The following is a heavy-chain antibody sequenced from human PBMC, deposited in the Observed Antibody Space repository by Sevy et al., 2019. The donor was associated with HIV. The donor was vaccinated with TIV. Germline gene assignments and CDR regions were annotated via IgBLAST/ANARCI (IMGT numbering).Heavy chain of an antibody. J-gene: IGHJ4*02. CDR2: ISPSGNNI. CDR3: ARIPSLYGSAY. CDR1: GFPFSSYE. V-gene: IGHV3-48*03. Sequence: GESLKISCAASGFPFSSYEMHWVRQAPGKGLGWVSKISPSGNNIKYADSVHGRLTISRDNDKNSLYLEMNSLRAEDTAVYYCARIPSLYGSAYWGQGTLVTVSS. D-gene: IGHD3-10*01.